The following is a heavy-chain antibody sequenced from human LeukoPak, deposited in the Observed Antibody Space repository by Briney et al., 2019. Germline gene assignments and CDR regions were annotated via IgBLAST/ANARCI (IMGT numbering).Heavy chain of an antibody. CDR1: GGSISSYY. CDR2: IYYSGST. D-gene: IGHD2-2*01. Sequence: SETLSLTCTVSGGSISSYYWSWIRQPPGKGLEWIGYIYYSGSTNYNPSLKSRVTISVDTSKNQFSLKLSSVTAADTAVYYCARVRLYCSSTSCYFANAGPIGTDYYYYYMDVWGKGTTVTVSS. J-gene: IGHJ6*03. CDR3: ARVRLYCSSTSCYFANAGPIGTDYYYYYMDV. V-gene: IGHV4-59*01.